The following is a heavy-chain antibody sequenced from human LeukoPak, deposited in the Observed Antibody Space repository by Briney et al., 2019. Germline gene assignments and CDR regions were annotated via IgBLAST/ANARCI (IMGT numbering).Heavy chain of an antibody. V-gene: IGHV3-11*04. CDR3: AREPYSYCSGGSCYTLAPWY. D-gene: IGHD2-15*01. Sequence: GGSLRLSCAASGFTFSAFYMSWIRQAPGKGLEWISYISSSGVTIFYADSVKGRFTISRDNAKNSLYLQMNSLRAEDTAVYYCAREPYSYCSGGSCYTLAPWYWGQGTLVTVSS. CDR2: ISSSGVTI. J-gene: IGHJ4*02. CDR1: GFTFSAFY.